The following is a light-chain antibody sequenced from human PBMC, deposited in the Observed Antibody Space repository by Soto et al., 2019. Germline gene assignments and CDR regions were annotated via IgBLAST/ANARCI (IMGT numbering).Light chain of an antibody. CDR2: AAA. CDR1: QSVSSRY. V-gene: IGKV3-20*01. CDR3: QRYGNSPHP. Sequence: EIVLTQSPDTLSLSPGERASLACRASQSVSSRYLAWYQQKPGQAPRLLMYAAAIRATGIPDRFGGSGSGTDFTLTISRLEPEDFAVYYCQRYGNSPHPFGQGTRLEIK. J-gene: IGKJ5*01.